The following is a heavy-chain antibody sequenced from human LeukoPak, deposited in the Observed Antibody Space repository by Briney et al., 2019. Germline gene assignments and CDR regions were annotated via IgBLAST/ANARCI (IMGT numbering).Heavy chain of an antibody. CDR2: IYYSGST. CDR1: GGSISSYY. Sequence: SETLSLTCTVSGGSISSYYWSWIRQPPGKGLEWIGYIYYSGSTNYNPSLKSRVTISVDTSKNQFSLKLSSVTAADTAVYYCARVSTLYCGGDCYSRFDPWGQGTLVTVSS. V-gene: IGHV4-59*01. J-gene: IGHJ5*02. D-gene: IGHD2-21*02. CDR3: ARVSTLYCGGDCYSRFDP.